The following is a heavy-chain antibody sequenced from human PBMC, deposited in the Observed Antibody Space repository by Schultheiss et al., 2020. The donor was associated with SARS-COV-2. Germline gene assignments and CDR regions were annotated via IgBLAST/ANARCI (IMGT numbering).Heavy chain of an antibody. CDR3: AREGEGGSIDY. CDR2: IYYSGST. D-gene: IGHD1-26*01. J-gene: IGHJ4*02. V-gene: IGHV4-4*08. CDR1: GGSFSGYY. Sequence: SETLSLTCAVYGGSFSGYYWSWIRQPPGKGLEWIGYIYYSGSTYYNPSLKSRVTISVDTSKNQFSLKLSSVTAADTAVYYCAREGEGGSIDYWGQGTLVTVSS.